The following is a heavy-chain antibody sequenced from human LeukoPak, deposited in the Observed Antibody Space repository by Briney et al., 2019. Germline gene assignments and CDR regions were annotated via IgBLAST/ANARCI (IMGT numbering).Heavy chain of an antibody. D-gene: IGHD3-16*01. V-gene: IGHV3-21*01. J-gene: IGHJ3*02. CDR3: ARRRVLGDDAFDI. CDR2: ISSSSSYI. CDR1: GFTFSSYS. Sequence: GRCLRLSCAASGFTFSSYSMNWVRQAPGKGLEWVSSISSSSSYIYYAESGKGRFTISRDNAKNSLYLQRNSLSAEDTAVYYCARRRVLGDDAFDIWGQGTMVTVSS.